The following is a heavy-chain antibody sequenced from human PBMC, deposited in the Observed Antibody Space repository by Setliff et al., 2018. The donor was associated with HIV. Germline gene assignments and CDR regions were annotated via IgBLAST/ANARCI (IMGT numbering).Heavy chain of an antibody. CDR1: GFTFSSHW. CDR3: AREAYRLPWIDN. CDR2: IKQDESEE. J-gene: IGHJ4*02. Sequence: GGSLRLSCAASGFTFSSHWMSWVRQAPGKGLEWVANIKQDESEEWYADSVKGRFTISGDNTKNSLYLQINSLSAEDTAVYYCAREAYRLPWIDNWGQGTLVTVSS. D-gene: IGHD1-1*01. V-gene: IGHV3-7*03.